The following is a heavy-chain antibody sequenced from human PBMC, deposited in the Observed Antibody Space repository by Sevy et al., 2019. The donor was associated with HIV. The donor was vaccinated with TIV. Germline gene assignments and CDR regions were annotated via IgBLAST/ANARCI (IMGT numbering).Heavy chain of an antibody. Sequence: GGSLRLSCVASGFTFNTYWMHWVRQAPGKGLVWVSRINGDGSSTTYADFVKGRFTVSRDNAKKTLHLQMNSLRAEDMFVYYCARGGWGDYYYGSGVDYWGQGTLVTVSS. V-gene: IGHV3-74*01. CDR3: ARGGWGDYYYGSGVDY. J-gene: IGHJ4*02. CDR2: INGDGSST. D-gene: IGHD3-10*01. CDR1: GFTFNTYW.